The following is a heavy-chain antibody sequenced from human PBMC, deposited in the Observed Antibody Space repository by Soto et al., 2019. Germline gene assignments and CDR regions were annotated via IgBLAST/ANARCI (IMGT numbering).Heavy chain of an antibody. D-gene: IGHD1-1*01. J-gene: IGHJ6*02. CDR2: ISSGSTTI. Sequence: EVQLVESGGGSAQPGGSLRLSCAASGFSFSSSTMNWVRQAPGKRLEWVSYISSGSTTIYYADSVKGRFTISRDNGKNSLYLQMNSLRDEDTAVYYCARVRRNDASDYYGMDVWGQGTTVTVSS. V-gene: IGHV3-48*02. CDR3: ARVRRNDASDYYGMDV. CDR1: GFSFSSST.